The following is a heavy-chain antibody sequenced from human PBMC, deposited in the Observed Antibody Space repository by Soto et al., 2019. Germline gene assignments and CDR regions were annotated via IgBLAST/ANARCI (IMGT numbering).Heavy chain of an antibody. CDR1: GYTFTAYD. D-gene: IGHD1-26*01. V-gene: IGHV1-2*02. CDR3: AICRRSHDASDI. CDR2: INPNTGGT. Sequence: ASVKVSCKASGYTFTAYDMQWVRQAPGQGLEWMGWINPNTGGTKYAQKYQASVTMTWDTSTSTAYMELRSLTSDDMAVYYCAICRRSHDASDIWGQGTLVTVSS. J-gene: IGHJ3*02.